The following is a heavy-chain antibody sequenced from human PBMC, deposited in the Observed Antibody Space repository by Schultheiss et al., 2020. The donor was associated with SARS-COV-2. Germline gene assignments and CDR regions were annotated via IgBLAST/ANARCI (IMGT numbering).Heavy chain of an antibody. CDR2: IDPTDFET. V-gene: IGHV5-10-1*01. Sequence: GESLKISCKGSGYDFTRYWINWVRHMPGKGLEWMGRIDPTDFETNYSPSFQGHVTISSDRAINTAYLQWTTLEASDTAIYYCARQLKNSGWEAFDIWGQGTVVTVSS. CDR3: ARQLKNSGWEAFDI. D-gene: IGHD6-19*01. CDR1: GYDFTRYW. J-gene: IGHJ3*02.